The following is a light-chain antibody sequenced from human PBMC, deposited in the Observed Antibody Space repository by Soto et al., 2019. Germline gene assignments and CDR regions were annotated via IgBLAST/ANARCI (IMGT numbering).Light chain of an antibody. Sequence: QSALTQPASVSGSPGQSITISCTGTSSDVGSYNLVSWYQQHPGKAPKHMIYDVSKRPTGVSNRFSGSKSGNTASLTISGLQAEDEADYYCCSYAGSSTLVFGGGTQLTVL. CDR2: DVS. CDR1: SSDVGSYNL. V-gene: IGLV2-23*02. J-gene: IGLJ2*01. CDR3: CSYAGSSTLV.